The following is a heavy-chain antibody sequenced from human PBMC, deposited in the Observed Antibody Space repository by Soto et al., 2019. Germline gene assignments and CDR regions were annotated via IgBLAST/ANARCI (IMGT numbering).Heavy chain of an antibody. CDR2: IYWDDDT. V-gene: IGHV2-5*02. CDR1: GFSFSADGVG. J-gene: IGHJ3*01. D-gene: IGHD3-16*01. CDR3: AHAFGGTSWPYDAFDV. Sequence: HITLKESGPTLVKPTQTLTLTCIFSGFSFSADGVGVGWIRQPPGKTLEWLVLIYWDDDTRYRPSLKSRLTITKDSSKNQVVLTMTNMDPLDTATYYCAHAFGGTSWPYDAFDVWGQGTVVTVSS.